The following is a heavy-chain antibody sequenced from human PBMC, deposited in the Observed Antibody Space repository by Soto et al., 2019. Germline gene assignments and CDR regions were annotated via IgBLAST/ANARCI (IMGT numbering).Heavy chain of an antibody. Sequence: QVQLVESGGGVVQPGRSLRLSCAASGFTFSSYGMHWVRQSPGKGLEWVAVIAYDGSNKYYADSVKGRFTISSDNSKNTLYLQMNSLRAEDTAVYYCAKDGAAARPYNYGMDVLGQGTTVTVSS. D-gene: IGHD6-6*01. CDR3: AKDGAAARPYNYGMDV. CDR2: IAYDGSNK. V-gene: IGHV3-30*18. J-gene: IGHJ6*02. CDR1: GFTFSSYG.